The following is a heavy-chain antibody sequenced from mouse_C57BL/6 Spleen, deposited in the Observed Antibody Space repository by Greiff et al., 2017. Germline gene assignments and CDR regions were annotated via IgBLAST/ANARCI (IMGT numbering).Heavy chain of an antibody. V-gene: IGHV1-72*01. CDR2: IDPNRCGT. J-gene: IGHJ3*01. CDR1: GYTFTSYW. D-gene: IGHD1-1*01. CDR3: ARDYGSSSWFAY. Sequence: VQLQQPGAELVKPGASVKLSCKASGYTFTSYWMHWVKQRPGRGLEWIGRIDPNRCGTKYNEKFKSKATLTVDKPSSTAYMPLSRLTSEDSAVYYCARDYGSSSWFAYWGQGTLVTVSA.